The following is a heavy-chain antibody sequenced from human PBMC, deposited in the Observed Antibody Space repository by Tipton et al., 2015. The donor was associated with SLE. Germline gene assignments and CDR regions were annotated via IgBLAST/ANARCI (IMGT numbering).Heavy chain of an antibody. D-gene: IGHD1-26*01. CDR3: VRGGARHLVERDF. CDR1: GLYFSRYW. J-gene: IGHJ4*02. CDR2: INQNGSET. Sequence: GSLRLSCEVSGLYFSRYWMSWVRQAPGKGLQWVANINQNGSETYYVDSVRGRFTISRDNAKSTLYLQMSSLRAEDTAVYYCVRGGARHLVERDFWGQGTLVIVSS. V-gene: IGHV3-7*01.